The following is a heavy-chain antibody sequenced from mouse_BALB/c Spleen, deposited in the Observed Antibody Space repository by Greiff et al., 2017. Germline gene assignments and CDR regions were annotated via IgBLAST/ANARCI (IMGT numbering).Heavy chain of an antibody. V-gene: IGHV3-8*02. J-gene: IGHJ1*01. CDR1: GDSITSGY. Sequence: EVKLQESGPSLVKPSQTLSLTCSVTGDSITSGYWNWIRKFPGNKLEYMGYISYSGSTYYNPSLKSRISITRDTSKNQYYLPLNSVTTEDTATYYCARSETTVEYFDVWGAGTTVTVSS. D-gene: IGHD1-1*01. CDR3: ARSETTVEYFDV. CDR2: ISYSGST.